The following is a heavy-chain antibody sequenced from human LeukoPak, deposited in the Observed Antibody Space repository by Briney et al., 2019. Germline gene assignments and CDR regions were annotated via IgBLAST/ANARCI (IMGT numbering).Heavy chain of an antibody. CDR1: GFTFSTYA. CDR3: AKSRRLYGDFIDY. CDR2: LSGNGGST. V-gene: IGHV3-23*01. D-gene: IGHD4-17*01. Sequence: GGSLRLSCAASGFTFSTYAMNWVRQAPGRGLEWVSTLSGNGGSTYYADSVKGRFTISRDNSKNTLYLQMNSLKGEDTAAYYCAKSRRLYGDFIDYWGQGTLITVSS. J-gene: IGHJ4*02.